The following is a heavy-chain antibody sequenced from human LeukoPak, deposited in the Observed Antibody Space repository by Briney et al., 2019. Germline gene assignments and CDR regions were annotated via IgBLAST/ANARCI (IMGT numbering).Heavy chain of an antibody. CDR3: ARDGRGGYLDY. Sequence: GGSLRLSCAASGFTFSGSCMSWVRQAPGKGLEWVANIKKDGSDKYYVDSVKGRFTISRDNGKKSLFLQVNSLRVEDTAVYYCARDGRGGYLDYWGQGTLVTVSS. CDR2: IKKDGSDK. V-gene: IGHV3-7*01. CDR1: GFTFSGSC. D-gene: IGHD3-16*01. J-gene: IGHJ4*02.